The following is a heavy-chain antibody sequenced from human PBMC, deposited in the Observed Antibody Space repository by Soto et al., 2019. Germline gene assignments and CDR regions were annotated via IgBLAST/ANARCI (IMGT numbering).Heavy chain of an antibody. V-gene: IGHV1-2*02. CDR2: INPNSGGT. CDR3: ARNRVAGTFYYGMDV. J-gene: IGHJ6*02. D-gene: IGHD6-19*01. Sequence: AASVKVSCKASGYTFTGYYMHWVRQAPGQGLEWMGWINPNSGGTNYAQKFQGRVTMTRDTSISTAYMELSRLRSDDTAVYYCARNRVAGTFYYGMDVWGQGTTVTVSS. CDR1: GYTFTGYY.